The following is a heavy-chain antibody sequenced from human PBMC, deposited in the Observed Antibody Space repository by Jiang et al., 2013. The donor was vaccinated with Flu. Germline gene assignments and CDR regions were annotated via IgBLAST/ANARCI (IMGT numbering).Heavy chain of an antibody. Sequence: KKPGESLKISCRGSGYTFTTYWIAWVRQMPGKGLEWIGIIYPGDSDTRYSPSFQGQVTMSADKSISSAFLQWSSLKASDTAMYYCAKHGSAGRKAYNLGLDPWGQGTLVTVSS. J-gene: IGHJ5*02. CDR1: GYTFTTYW. CDR3: AKHGSAGRKAYNLGLDP. V-gene: IGHV5-51*01. CDR2: IYPGDSDT. D-gene: IGHD5-24*01.